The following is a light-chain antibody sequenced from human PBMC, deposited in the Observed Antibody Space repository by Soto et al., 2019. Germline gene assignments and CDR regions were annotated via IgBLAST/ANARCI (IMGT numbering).Light chain of an antibody. CDR1: QSVSTN. CDR2: GAS. Sequence: DIVMTQSPAILSVSPGERATLSCRASQSVSTNVAWYQQIPGQTPRLLIYGASTRATGIPVRFSGSGSGTEFPLTISILQSEDFAVYYCHQYAAGPYTSGQGTKVDI. CDR3: HQYAAGPYT. V-gene: IGKV3-15*01. J-gene: IGKJ2*01.